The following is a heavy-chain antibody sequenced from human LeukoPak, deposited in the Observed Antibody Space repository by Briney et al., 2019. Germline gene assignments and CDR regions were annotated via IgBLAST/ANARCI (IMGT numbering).Heavy chain of an antibody. D-gene: IGHD6-19*01. V-gene: IGHV3-43*02. CDR1: GTTFEDYA. CDR2: ISGDGGTT. CDR3: AKDQGASGWGAFDY. J-gene: IGHJ4*02. Sequence: AGGSLRLSCAASGTTFEDYAMHWVRQAPGKGLEWVSFISGDGGTTYYADSVKGRFTISRDNSKTSLYLQMNSLRTEDTALYYCAKDQGASGWGAFDYWGQGTLVTVSS.